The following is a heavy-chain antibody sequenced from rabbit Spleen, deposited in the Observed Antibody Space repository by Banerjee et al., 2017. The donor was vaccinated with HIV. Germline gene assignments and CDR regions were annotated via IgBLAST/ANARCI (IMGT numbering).Heavy chain of an antibody. CDR3: GRGSATMTMVITGYYLSL. D-gene: IGHD2-1*01. CDR2: IDTGSRGFT. Sequence: QSLEESGGDLVKPGASLTLTCIASGVSFSGSSYMCWVRQAPGKGLEWIACIDTGSRGFTYFASWAKGRFTISKASSTTVTLQMTSLTAADMATYFCGRGSATMTMVITGYYLSLWGQGTLVTVS. CDR1: GVSFSGSSY. J-gene: IGHJ4*01. V-gene: IGHV1S40*01.